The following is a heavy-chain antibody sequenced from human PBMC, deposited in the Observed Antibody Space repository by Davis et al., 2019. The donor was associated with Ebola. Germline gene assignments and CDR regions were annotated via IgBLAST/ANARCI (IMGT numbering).Heavy chain of an antibody. CDR2: IKQDGSEK. CDR1: GFTFSSYW. Sequence: GESLKISCAASGFTFSSYWMSWVRQAPGKGLEWVANIKQDGSEKYYVDSVKGRFTISRDNAKNSLYLQMNSLRAEDTAVYYCARGVTMMPNWFDPWGQGTLVTVSS. V-gene: IGHV3-7*03. D-gene: IGHD3-22*01. J-gene: IGHJ5*02. CDR3: ARGVTMMPNWFDP.